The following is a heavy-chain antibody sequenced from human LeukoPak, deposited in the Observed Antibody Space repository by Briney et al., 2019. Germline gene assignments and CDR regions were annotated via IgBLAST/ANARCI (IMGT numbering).Heavy chain of an antibody. D-gene: IGHD3-3*01. V-gene: IGHV1-8*01. CDR3: ARTYYDFWSGPHLGEDWFDP. J-gene: IGHJ5*02. CDR1: GYTFTSYD. Sequence: GTSVKVSCKASGYTFTSYDINWVRQATGQGLEGMGWMNPNSGNTGYAQKFQGRVTMTRNTSISTAYMELSSLRSEDTAVYYCARTYYDFWSGPHLGEDWFDPWGQGTLVTVSS. CDR2: MNPNSGNT.